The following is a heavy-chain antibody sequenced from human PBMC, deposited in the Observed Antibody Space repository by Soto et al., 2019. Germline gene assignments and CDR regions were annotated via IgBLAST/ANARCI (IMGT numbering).Heavy chain of an antibody. CDR2: INPNSGGT. Sequence: ASVKVSCKASGYTFTGYYMHWVRQAPGQGLEWMGWINPNSGGTNYAQKFQGWVTMTRDTSISTAYMELNRLRSDDTAVYYCARELPARPTGPYHCMDVWGQGTTVTVSS. CDR1: GYTFTGYY. V-gene: IGHV1-2*04. CDR3: ARELPARPTGPYHCMDV. J-gene: IGHJ6*02. D-gene: IGHD6-6*01.